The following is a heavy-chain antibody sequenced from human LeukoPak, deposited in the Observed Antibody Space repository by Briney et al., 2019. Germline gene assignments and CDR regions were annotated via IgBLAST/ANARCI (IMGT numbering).Heavy chain of an antibody. D-gene: IGHD2-21*02. CDR1: GYTFTDYY. Sequence: ASVKVSCKASGYTFTDYYMHWVRQAPGQGLEWMGWINPLLGDTNYAQRFQGRVTMTRDTSISTAYMELTSLTSDDTAVYYCAREITPYCGGDCPFGLDVWGPGTTVTTSS. CDR3: AREITPYCGGDCPFGLDV. CDR2: INPLLGDT. V-gene: IGHV1-2*02. J-gene: IGHJ6*02.